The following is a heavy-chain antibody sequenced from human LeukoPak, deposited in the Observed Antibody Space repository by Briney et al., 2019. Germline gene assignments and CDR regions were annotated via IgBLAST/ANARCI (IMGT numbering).Heavy chain of an antibody. CDR1: GFTFSSYA. V-gene: IGHV3-23*01. CDR2: ISGSGGST. CDR3: AKGLDGYSSSWVSLYFDY. Sequence: PGGSLRLSCAASGFTFSSYAMSWVRQAPGKGLEWVSAISGSGGSTYYADSVKGQFTISRDNSKNTLYLQMNSLRAEDTAVYYCAKGLDGYSSSWVSLYFDYWGQGTLVTVSS. D-gene: IGHD6-13*01. J-gene: IGHJ4*02.